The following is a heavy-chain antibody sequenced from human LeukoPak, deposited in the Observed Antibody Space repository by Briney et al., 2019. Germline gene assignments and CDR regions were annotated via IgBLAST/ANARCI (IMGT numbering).Heavy chain of an antibody. V-gene: IGHV3-33*01. CDR3: VRDRRYTYGTYLDY. J-gene: IGHJ4*02. CDR1: GFTFSSYG. Sequence: GGSLRLSCAASGFTFSSYGMHWVRQAPGKGLEWVAVIWYDGSNKYYADSVKGRFTISRDNSKNTLYLQMNSLRAEDTAVYYCVRDRRYTYGTYLDYWGQGTLVTVSS. D-gene: IGHD5-18*01. CDR2: IWYDGSNK.